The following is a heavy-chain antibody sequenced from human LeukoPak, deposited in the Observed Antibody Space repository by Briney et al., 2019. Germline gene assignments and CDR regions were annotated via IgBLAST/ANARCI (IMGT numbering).Heavy chain of an antibody. CDR1: GYTFTSYG. Sequence: GASVKVSCKASGYTFTSYGINWVRQATGQGLEWMGWMNPNSGNTGYAQKFQGRVSMTRNTSISTAYMELSSLRSEDTAVYYCARVRPGSGSLYDYYYYMDVWGKGTTVTVSS. CDR2: MNPNSGNT. CDR3: ARVRPGSGSLYDYYYYMDV. D-gene: IGHD2-15*01. V-gene: IGHV1-8*02. J-gene: IGHJ6*03.